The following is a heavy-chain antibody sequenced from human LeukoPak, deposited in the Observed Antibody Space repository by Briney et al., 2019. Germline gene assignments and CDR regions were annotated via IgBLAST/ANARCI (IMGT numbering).Heavy chain of an antibody. CDR3: ARDLRCSSTSCYNYYYGMDV. V-gene: IGHV3-30*04. CDR1: GFTFSSYA. CDR2: ISYDGSNK. D-gene: IGHD2-2*02. Sequence: GRSLRPSCAASGFTFSSYAMHWVRQAPGKGLEWVAVISYDGSNKYYADSVKGRFTISRDNSKNTLYLQMDSLRAEDTAVYYCARDLRCSSTSCYNYYYGMDVWGQGTTVTVSS. J-gene: IGHJ6*02.